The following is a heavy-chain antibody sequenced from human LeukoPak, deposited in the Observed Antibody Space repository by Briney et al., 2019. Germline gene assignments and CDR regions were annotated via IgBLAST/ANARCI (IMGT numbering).Heavy chain of an antibody. CDR3: ARVDHYDFWVFP. Sequence: PSETLSLTCTVSGGSISSGGNSWSWIRQPPGKGLEWIGYISYSGNTYYNSSLKSRVTISVDTSKNQFSLKLSSVTAADTAAYYCARVDHYDFWVFPWGQGTLVTVSS. J-gene: IGHJ5*02. CDR2: ISYSGNT. CDR1: GGSISSGGNS. V-gene: IGHV4-30-4*07. D-gene: IGHD3-3*01.